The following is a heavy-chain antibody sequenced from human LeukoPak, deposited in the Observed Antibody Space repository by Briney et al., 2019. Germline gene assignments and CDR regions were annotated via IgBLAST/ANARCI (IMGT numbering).Heavy chain of an antibody. D-gene: IGHD2-8*01. CDR3: AKASAVYADVYFDY. V-gene: IGHV3-23*01. Sequence: GGSLRLSCAASGFTFSNYAMSWVRQAPGKGLEWVSSNNGGGGSTNYADSVKGRFTISRDNSKNTLYLQMNSLRAEDTAVYYCAKASAVYADVYFDYWGQGTLVTVSS. CDR1: GFTFSNYA. J-gene: IGHJ4*02. CDR2: NNGGGGST.